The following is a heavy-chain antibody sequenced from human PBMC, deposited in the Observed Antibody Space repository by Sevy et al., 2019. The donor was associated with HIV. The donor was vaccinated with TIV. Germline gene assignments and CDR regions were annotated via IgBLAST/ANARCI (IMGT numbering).Heavy chain of an antibody. CDR1: GGTFSSYA. D-gene: IGHD5-18*01. Sequence: ASAKVSCKASGGTFSSYAISWVRQAPGQGLEWMGGIIPIFGTANYAQKFRGRVTITADESTSTAYMELSSLRSEDTAVYYCARDASPQLWSPYFDYWGQGTLVTVSS. V-gene: IGHV1-69*13. CDR2: IIPIFGTA. J-gene: IGHJ4*02. CDR3: ARDASPQLWSPYFDY.